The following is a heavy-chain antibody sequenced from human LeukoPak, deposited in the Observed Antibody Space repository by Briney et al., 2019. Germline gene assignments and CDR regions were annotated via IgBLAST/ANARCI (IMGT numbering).Heavy chain of an antibody. Sequence: ASVKVSCKASGYTFTSYDINWVRQATGQGLEWMGWMNPNSGNTGYAQKFQGRVTMTRNTSISTAYMELSSLRSDDTAVYYCARDRLVSGGSSSWYPYYWGQGTLVTVSS. CDR1: GYTFTSYD. D-gene: IGHD6-13*01. V-gene: IGHV1-8*01. CDR2: MNPNSGNT. J-gene: IGHJ4*02. CDR3: ARDRLVSGGSSSWYPYY.